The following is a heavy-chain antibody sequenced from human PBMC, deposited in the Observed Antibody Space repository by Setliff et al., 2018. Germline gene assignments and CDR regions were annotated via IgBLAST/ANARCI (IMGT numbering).Heavy chain of an antibody. J-gene: IGHJ4*02. CDR1: GYTFTNYW. D-gene: IGHD2-2*01. CDR2: IYPADSDT. CDR3: ARQGCSSTSCHSIDY. V-gene: IGHV5-51*01. Sequence: GESLKISCKGSGYTFTNYWIAWVRQMPGKGLEYMGIIYPADSDTTYSPSFQGQVTISADKSINTAYLQWNSLQASDTAMYYCARQGCSSTSCHSIDYWGQGTLVTVSS.